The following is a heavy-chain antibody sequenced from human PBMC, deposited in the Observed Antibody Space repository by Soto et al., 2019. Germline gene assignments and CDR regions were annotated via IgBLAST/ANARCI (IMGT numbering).Heavy chain of an antibody. CDR3: ARHSSGCAESYLNWFDP. D-gene: IGHD3-10*02. CDR1: GGSISSSSYY. J-gene: IGHJ5*02. Sequence: SETLSVTCTVSGGSISSSSYYRGWIRQPPGKGLEWIGSIYCSGSTYYNPSLKSRVTISVDASKNQFSLKLSSVTAADTAVYYCARHSSGCAESYLNWFDPWGQGTLVTVSS. V-gene: IGHV4-39*01. CDR2: IYCSGST.